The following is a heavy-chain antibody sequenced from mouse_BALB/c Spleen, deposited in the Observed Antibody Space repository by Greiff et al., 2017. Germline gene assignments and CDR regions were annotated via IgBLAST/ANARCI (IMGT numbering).Heavy chain of an antibody. V-gene: IGHV1S81*02. J-gene: IGHJ3*01. CDR2: INPSNGGT. CDR3: TRSEYGNYWFAY. Sequence: VKLQESGAELVKPGASVKLSCKASGYTFTSYYMYWVKQRPGQGLEWIGEINPSNGGTNFNEKFKSKATLTVDKSSSTAYMQLSSLTSEDSAVYYCTRSEYGNYWFAYWGQGTLVTVSA. D-gene: IGHD2-10*02. CDR1: GYTFTSYY.